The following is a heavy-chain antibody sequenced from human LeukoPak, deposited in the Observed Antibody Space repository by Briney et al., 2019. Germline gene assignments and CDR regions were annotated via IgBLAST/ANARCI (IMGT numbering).Heavy chain of an antibody. CDR1: GGSISNYY. CDR2: IYYSGST. V-gene: IGHV4-59*08. CDR3: ARYNSGPGPFDY. J-gene: IGHJ4*02. Sequence: ASETLSLTCTVSGGSISNYYWSWIRQPPGKGLELIGYIYYSGSTNYNPSLKSRVTISADTSKNQFSLKLSSVTAADTAVYYCARYNSGPGPFDYWGQGTLVTVSS. D-gene: IGHD6-19*01.